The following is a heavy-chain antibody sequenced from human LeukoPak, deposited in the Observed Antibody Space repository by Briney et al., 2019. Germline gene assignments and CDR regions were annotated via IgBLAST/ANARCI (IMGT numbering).Heavy chain of an antibody. V-gene: IGHV3-64D*06. CDR1: VCICHKFA. CDR2: INYVCGCT. J-gene: IGHJ3*01. CDR3: VKTMVTFGGLIRTDAFDV. Sequence: GRSLTLSCSVSVCICHKFALHLFRPACGYVLVYVSLINYVCGCTFYSVSVKGRFTISRDNAKETLYLQMTSLRSEDTAVYYCVKTMVTFGGLIRTDAFDVWGQGAMVTVSS. D-gene: IGHD3-16*01.